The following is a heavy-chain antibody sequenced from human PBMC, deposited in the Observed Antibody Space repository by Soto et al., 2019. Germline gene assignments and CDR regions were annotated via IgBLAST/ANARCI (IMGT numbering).Heavy chain of an antibody. Sequence: EVQLLESGGGLVQPGGSLRLSCAASGFTFSTYAMSWVRQAPGKGLEWVSGISSSGGTTYYADSVKGRFTISRDNSKNTLYLQMNSLRGEDTAVYYCAKVPASPIFVVVAGTFWFDPWGQGTLVTVSS. CDR3: AKVPASPIFVVVAGTFWFDP. CDR2: ISSSGGTT. V-gene: IGHV3-23*01. CDR1: GFTFSTYA. D-gene: IGHD2-15*01. J-gene: IGHJ5*02.